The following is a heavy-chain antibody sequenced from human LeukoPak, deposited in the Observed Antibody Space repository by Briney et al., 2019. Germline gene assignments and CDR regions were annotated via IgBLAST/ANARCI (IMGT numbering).Heavy chain of an antibody. CDR2: IKSKADGETM. Sequence: GGSLRLSCAASGFTFTNAWMNWVRQAPGKGLEWVGRIKSKADGETMDYAAPVKGRFTFSRDDSKNMLYLQMNSLKSEDTAVYYCSTLTSRGLSDSWGQGTLVTVSS. D-gene: IGHD1-20*01. V-gene: IGHV3-15*07. J-gene: IGHJ4*02. CDR3: STLTSRGLSDS. CDR1: GFTFTNAW.